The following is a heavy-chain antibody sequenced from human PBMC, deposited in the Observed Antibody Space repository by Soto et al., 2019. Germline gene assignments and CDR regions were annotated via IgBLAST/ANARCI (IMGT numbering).Heavy chain of an antibody. CDR2: ISAYNGNT. CDR1: GYTFTSYG. CDR3: ARSDTYYYCYYMDV. Sequence: ASVKVSCKASGYTFTSYGISWVRQAPGQGLEWMGWISAYNGNTNYAQKLQGRVTMTTDTSTSTAYMELRSLRSDDTAVYYCARSDTYYYCYYMDVWGKGTTVTVSS. D-gene: IGHD5-18*01. J-gene: IGHJ6*03. V-gene: IGHV1-18*01.